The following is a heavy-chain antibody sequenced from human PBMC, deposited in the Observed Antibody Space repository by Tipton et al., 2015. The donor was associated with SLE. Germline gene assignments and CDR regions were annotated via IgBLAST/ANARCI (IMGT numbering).Heavy chain of an antibody. CDR2: IYTSGST. D-gene: IGHD4-17*01. V-gene: IGHV4-61*09. J-gene: IGHJ3*02. CDR1: GGSISSGSYY. CDR3: ARYLMHGDYGLDGFDI. Sequence: TLSLTCTVSGGSISSGSYYWSWIRQPAGKGLEWIGHIYTSGSTHYNPSLKSRVTISVDTSKNQFSPKLSSVTAADTAVYYGARYLMHGDYGLDGFDIWGQGTMVTVSS.